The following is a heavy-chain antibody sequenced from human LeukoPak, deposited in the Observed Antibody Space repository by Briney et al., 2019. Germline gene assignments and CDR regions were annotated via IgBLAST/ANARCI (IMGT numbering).Heavy chain of an antibody. D-gene: IGHD1-26*01. CDR1: GFTFSSYG. CDR3: AKDFARSFIVGYFDY. CDR2: ISGSGGST. Sequence: GSLRLSCAASGFTFSSYGMSWVRQAPGKGLEWVSAISGSGGSTYYADSVKGRFTISRDNSKNTLYLQMNSLRAEDTAVYYCAKDFARSFIVGYFDYWGQGTLVTVSS. J-gene: IGHJ4*02. V-gene: IGHV3-23*01.